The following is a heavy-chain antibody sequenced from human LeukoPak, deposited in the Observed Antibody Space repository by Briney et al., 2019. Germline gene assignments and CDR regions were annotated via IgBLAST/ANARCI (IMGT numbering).Heavy chain of an antibody. CDR1: GGSISSYY. V-gene: IGHV4-59*01. Sequence: SETLSLTCTVSGGSISSYYWSWIRQPPGKGLEWIGYIYYSGSTNYNPSLKSRVTISVDTSKNQFSLKLSSVTAADTAVYYCARDLLWFGMHYFDYWGQGTLVTVSS. CDR3: ARDLLWFGMHYFDY. J-gene: IGHJ4*02. CDR2: IYYSGST. D-gene: IGHD3-10*01.